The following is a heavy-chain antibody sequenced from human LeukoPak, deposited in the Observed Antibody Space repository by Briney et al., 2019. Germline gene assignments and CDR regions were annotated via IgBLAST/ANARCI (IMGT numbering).Heavy chain of an antibody. J-gene: IGHJ3*02. Sequence: PGGSLRLSCAASGFTVSSNYMSWVRRAPGKGLEWVSVIYSGGSTYYADSVKGRFTISRDNSKNTLYLQMNSLRAEDTAVYYCARNHYYWLGTAAFDIWGQGTMVTVSS. CDR1: GFTVSSNY. D-gene: IGHD3-10*01. CDR2: IYSGGST. CDR3: ARNHYYWLGTAAFDI. V-gene: IGHV3-53*01.